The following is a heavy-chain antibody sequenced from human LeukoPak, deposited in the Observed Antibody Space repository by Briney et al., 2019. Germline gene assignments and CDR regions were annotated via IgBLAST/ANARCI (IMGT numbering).Heavy chain of an antibody. Sequence: GGSLRLSCAASGFTFDDYAMHWVRQAPGKGLEWVSHISRDGGSKYYADSVKGRFTISRDNSKNSLHLQLNSLTNDDTALYYCAKDFWSTRYYYYGMDVWGQGTTVTVSS. V-gene: IGHV3-43*02. D-gene: IGHD3-3*01. J-gene: IGHJ6*02. CDR2: ISRDGGSK. CDR3: AKDFWSTRYYYYGMDV. CDR1: GFTFDDYA.